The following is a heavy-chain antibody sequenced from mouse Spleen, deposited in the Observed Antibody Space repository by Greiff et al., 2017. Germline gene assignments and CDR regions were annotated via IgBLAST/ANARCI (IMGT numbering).Heavy chain of an antibody. D-gene: IGHD4-1*01. J-gene: IGHJ2*01. Sequence: QVQLKESGAELVRPGASVTLSCKASGYTFTDYEMHWVKQTPVHGLEWIGAIDPETGGTAYNQKFKGKAILTADKSSSTAYMELRSLTSEDSAVYYCTRRVSWDNFDYWGQGTTLTVSS. V-gene: IGHV1-15*01. CDR3: TRRVSWDNFDY. CDR2: IDPETGGT. CDR1: GYTFTDYE.